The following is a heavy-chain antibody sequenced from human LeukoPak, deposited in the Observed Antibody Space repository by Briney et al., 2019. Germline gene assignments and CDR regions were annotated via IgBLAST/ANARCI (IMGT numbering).Heavy chain of an antibody. V-gene: IGHV3-74*01. Sequence: PGGSLRLSCAASGFTFSSYWMHWVRQAPGKGLVWVSRLNSDGSSTSYADSVKGRFTISRDNAKNSLYLQMNSLRAEDTALYYCARDNDNYVWGSPSSYWGQGTLVTVSS. CDR2: LNSDGSST. CDR3: ARDNDNYVWGSPSSY. J-gene: IGHJ4*02. CDR1: GFTFSSYW. D-gene: IGHD3-16*01.